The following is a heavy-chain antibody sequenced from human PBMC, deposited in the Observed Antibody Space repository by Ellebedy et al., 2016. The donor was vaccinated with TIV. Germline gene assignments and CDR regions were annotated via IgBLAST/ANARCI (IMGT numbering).Heavy chain of an antibody. CDR1: GFTFSNHW. J-gene: IGHJ4*02. V-gene: IGHV3-7*01. CDR3: ARDKVVGATYFDY. D-gene: IGHD1-26*01. CDR2: IKQDGSEK. Sequence: GGSLRLSXAASGFTFSNHWMSWVRQVPGKGLGWVANIKQDGSEKYCVDSVKGRFTICRDNAKNSLYLQMNSLRAEDTAVYYCARDKVVGATYFDYWGQGTLVTVSS.